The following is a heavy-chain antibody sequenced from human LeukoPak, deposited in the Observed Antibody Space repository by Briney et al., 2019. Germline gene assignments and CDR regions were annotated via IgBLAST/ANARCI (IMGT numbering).Heavy chain of an antibody. D-gene: IGHD3-10*01. CDR2: ILYDGTNR. Sequence: PGGSLRLSCAASGFTFSSYGMHWVRQAPGKGLEWVAVILYDGTNRNYADSVKGRFTISRDNSRSTLYLQMNSLRPEDTAIYYCAREGYYGSGSPPSLYFDYWGQGTLVTVSS. J-gene: IGHJ4*02. CDR3: AREGYYGSGSPPSLYFDY. V-gene: IGHV3-30*03. CDR1: GFTFSSYG.